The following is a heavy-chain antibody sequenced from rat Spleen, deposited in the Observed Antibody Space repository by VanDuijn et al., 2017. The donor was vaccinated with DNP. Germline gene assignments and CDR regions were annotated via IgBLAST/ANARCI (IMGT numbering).Heavy chain of an antibody. Sequence: QVQLKESGPGLVQTTQTLSLTCTVAGFSLTSYNVHWVRQPPGKGLEWMGVIWKNGATRYNSALKSRLSFSKATSKSQVFLKLNRLQTEDTATYYCARDLIIRDTTSAMDAWGQGTSVTVSS. CDR3: ARDLIIRDTTSAMDA. CDR2: IWKNGAT. V-gene: IGHV2-41*01. J-gene: IGHJ4*01. CDR1: GFSLTSYN. D-gene: IGHD4-3*01.